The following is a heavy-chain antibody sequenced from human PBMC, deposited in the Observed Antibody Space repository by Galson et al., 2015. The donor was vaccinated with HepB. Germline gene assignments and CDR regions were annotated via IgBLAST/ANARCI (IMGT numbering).Heavy chain of an antibody. D-gene: IGHD6-19*01. CDR2: ISGNGDTT. CDR1: GFTFSSYA. CDR3: AKRIAVSGNFDY. J-gene: IGHJ4*02. V-gene: IGHV3-23*01. Sequence: SLRLSCAASGFTFSSYAMSWVRQAPGKGLEWVSFISGNGDTTHYADSVKGRFTISRDNSKNTLYLLMNSLRAEDTAVYYCAKRIAVSGNFDYWGQGTLVTVSS.